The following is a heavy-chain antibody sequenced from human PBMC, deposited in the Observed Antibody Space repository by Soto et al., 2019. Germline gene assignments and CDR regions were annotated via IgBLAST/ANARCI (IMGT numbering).Heavy chain of an antibody. V-gene: IGHV1-69*01. CDR3: ARVLYYGSASDSPYGMDV. D-gene: IGHD3-10*01. CDR2: VSPPFRTS. CDR1: GVSFNNNG. J-gene: IGHJ6*02. Sequence: QVQLVQSGAEVKKPGSSVKVSCKTSGVSFNNNGIGWVRQAPGHGLEWMGGVSPPFRTSNYARKFQVRISITADASTGTVNMELSSLTSEDTAQYYCARVLYYGSASDSPYGMDVWGQGTTVTVSS.